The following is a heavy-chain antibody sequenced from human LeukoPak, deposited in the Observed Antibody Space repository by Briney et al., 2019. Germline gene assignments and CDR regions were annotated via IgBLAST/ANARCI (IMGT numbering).Heavy chain of an antibody. D-gene: IGHD6-6*01. Sequence: GESLKISCKASGYTFTTYWVAWVRQMPGKGLEWMGMISPGDFDTRYTPSFKGQVTISADKSISIAYLQWSSLKASDTAMYYCARLEYSSSSGDYWGQGTLVTVSS. CDR1: GYTFTTYW. CDR2: ISPGDFDT. CDR3: ARLEYSSSSGDY. J-gene: IGHJ4*02. V-gene: IGHV5-51*01.